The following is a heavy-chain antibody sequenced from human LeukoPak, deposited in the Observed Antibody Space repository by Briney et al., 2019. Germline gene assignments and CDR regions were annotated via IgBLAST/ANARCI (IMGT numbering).Heavy chain of an antibody. CDR1: GGTFISYA. D-gene: IGHD5-18*01. Sequence: ASVKVSCKASGGTFISYAISWVRQAPGQGLEWMGGIIPIFGTANYAQKFQGRVTITADESTSTAYMELSSLRSEDTAVYYCARGQRGYSYGTAFDYWGQGTLVTVSS. CDR3: ARGQRGYSYGTAFDY. J-gene: IGHJ4*02. V-gene: IGHV1-69*13. CDR2: IIPIFGTA.